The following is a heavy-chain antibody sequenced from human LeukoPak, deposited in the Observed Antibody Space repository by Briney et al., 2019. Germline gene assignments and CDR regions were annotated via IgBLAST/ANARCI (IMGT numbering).Heavy chain of an antibody. CDR3: ARGFYDSSGYYYYYYYYMDV. D-gene: IGHD3-22*01. Sequence: PGGSLRLSCAASGFTFSSYSMNWVRQAPGKGLEWVSSISSSSSYIYYADSVKGRFTISRDNAKNSLYLQMNSLRAEDTAVYYCARGFYDSSGYYYYYYYYMDVWGKGTTVTVSS. J-gene: IGHJ6*03. CDR1: GFTFSSYS. V-gene: IGHV3-21*01. CDR2: ISSSSSYI.